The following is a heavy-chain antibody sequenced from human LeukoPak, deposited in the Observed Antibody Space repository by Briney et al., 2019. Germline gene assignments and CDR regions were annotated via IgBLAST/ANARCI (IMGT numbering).Heavy chain of an antibody. V-gene: IGHV4-59*12. CDR1: GGSISSYY. Sequence: SETLSLTCTVSGGSISSYYWSWIRQPPGKGLEWIGYIYYSGSTNYNPSLKSRVTISVDTSKNQFSLKLSSVTAADTAVYYCARAEDSSSWYFDYWGQGTLVTVSS. J-gene: IGHJ4*02. CDR3: ARAEDSSSWYFDY. D-gene: IGHD6-13*01. CDR2: IYYSGST.